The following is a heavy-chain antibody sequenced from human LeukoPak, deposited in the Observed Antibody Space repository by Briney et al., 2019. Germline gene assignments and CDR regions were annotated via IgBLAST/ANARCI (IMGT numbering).Heavy chain of an antibody. J-gene: IGHJ5*02. D-gene: IGHD3-10*01. Sequence: ASGTLSLTCGVSGGSISSSYWWSWVRQPPGKGLEWIGEIYHSGSTNYNPSLKSRVTISMDKSKNQFSLKLSSVTAADTAVYYCARDSGTTGEVKFDPWGQGTLVTVSS. CDR3: ARDSGTTGEVKFDP. CDR2: IYHSGST. V-gene: IGHV4-4*02. CDR1: GGSISSSYW.